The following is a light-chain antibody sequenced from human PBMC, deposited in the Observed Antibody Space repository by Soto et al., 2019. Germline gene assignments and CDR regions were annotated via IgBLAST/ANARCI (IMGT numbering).Light chain of an antibody. CDR2: DAS. J-gene: IGKJ4*01. Sequence: IVLTQSPGTLSVSPGEVATLSCGASQTIAYNFLAWYQQKPGLAPRLLVYDASKRATGIPDRFSGSGSGTDFTLNITTLEPEDFAVYYCQHYGDSSSTFGGGTRVEI. CDR3: QHYGDSSST. CDR1: QTIAYNF. V-gene: IGKV3D-20*01.